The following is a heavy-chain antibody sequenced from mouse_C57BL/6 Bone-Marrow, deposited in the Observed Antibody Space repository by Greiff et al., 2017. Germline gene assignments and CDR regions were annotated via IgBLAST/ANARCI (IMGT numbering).Heavy chain of an antibody. CDR2: ISYSGST. Sequence: EVKLMESGPGLAKPSQTLSLTCSVTGYSITSDYWNWIRKFPGNKLEYMGYISYSGSTYYNPSLKSRISITRDTSKNQYYLQLNSVTTEDTATYYCAREKITTVVAARYFDYWGQGTTLTVSS. CDR1: GYSITSDY. D-gene: IGHD1-1*01. CDR3: AREKITTVVAARYFDY. J-gene: IGHJ2*01. V-gene: IGHV3-8*01.